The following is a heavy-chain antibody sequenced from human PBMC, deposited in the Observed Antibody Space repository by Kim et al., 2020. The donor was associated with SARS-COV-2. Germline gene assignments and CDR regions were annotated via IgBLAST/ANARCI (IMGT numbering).Heavy chain of an antibody. D-gene: IGHD2-2*02. CDR3: ARGPNCSSTSCYIFGGARHHTLYYYYGMDV. J-gene: IGHJ6*02. Sequence: SETLSLTCAVYGGSFSGYYWSWIRQPPGKGLEWIGEINHSGSTNYNPSLKSRVTISLDTSKNQFSLKLSSVTAADTAVYYCARGPNCSSTSCYIFGGARHHTLYYYYGMDVWGQGTTVTVSS. V-gene: IGHV4-34*01. CDR2: INHSGST. CDR1: GGSFSGYY.